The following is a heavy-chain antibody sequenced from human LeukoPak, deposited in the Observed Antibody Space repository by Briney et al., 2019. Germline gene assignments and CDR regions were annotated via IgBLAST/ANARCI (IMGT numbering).Heavy chain of an antibody. CDR2: INPNGGST. CDR3: ARDPRLSSGYSTGILWYFDL. CDR1: GYTFTDYY. V-gene: IGHV1-46*01. J-gene: IGHJ2*01. D-gene: IGHD3-22*01. Sequence: ASVKVSCKASGYTFTDYYMHWVRQAPGQGLEWMGIINPNGGSTSYAQKFQGRVTMTRDTSTSAVYMELSSLRSDDTAVYYCARDPRLSSGYSTGILWYFDLWGRGTPATVSS.